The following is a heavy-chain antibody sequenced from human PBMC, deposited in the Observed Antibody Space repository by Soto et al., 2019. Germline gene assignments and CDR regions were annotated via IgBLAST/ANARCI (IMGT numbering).Heavy chain of an antibody. CDR2: ISSSSGYI. Sequence: EVQLVESGGGLVKPGGSLRLSCADSGFTFSNYSMNWVRQAPGKGLEWVSSISSSSGYIYYADSVKGRFTISRDDAKNSLALQMNSLRAEDTAVYYCASGRSYSDGQGYGIDVWGQGTTVTVSS. CDR1: GFTFSNYS. CDR3: ASGRSYSDGQGYGIDV. J-gene: IGHJ6*02. V-gene: IGHV3-21*01. D-gene: IGHD5-18*01.